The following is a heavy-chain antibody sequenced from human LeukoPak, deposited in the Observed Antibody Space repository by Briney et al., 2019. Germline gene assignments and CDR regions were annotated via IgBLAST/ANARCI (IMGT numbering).Heavy chain of an antibody. CDR3: ARDMTADY. Sequence: SETLSLTCTVSGGSISSSSYYWGWIRQPPGKGLEWIGSIYYSGSTYYNPSLKSRVTISVDTSKNQFSLKLSSVTAADTAVYYCARDMTADYWGQGTLVTVSS. CDR2: IYYSGST. CDR1: GGSISSSSYY. D-gene: IGHD2-21*02. J-gene: IGHJ4*02. V-gene: IGHV4-39*02.